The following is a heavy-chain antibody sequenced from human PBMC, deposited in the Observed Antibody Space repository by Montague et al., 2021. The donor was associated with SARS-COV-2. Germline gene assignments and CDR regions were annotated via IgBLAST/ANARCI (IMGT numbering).Heavy chain of an antibody. CDR3: ARDLDFYGMDV. J-gene: IGHJ6*02. D-gene: IGHD3-3*01. CDR2: ISYDGSNK. Sequence: SLRLSCAASGFTFSSYAMHWVRQAPGKGLEGVAVISYDGSNKYYADSVKGRFTISRDNSKNTLYLQMNSLRAEDTAVYYCARDLDFYGMDVWGQGTTVTVSS. CDR1: GFTFSSYA. V-gene: IGHV3-30*04.